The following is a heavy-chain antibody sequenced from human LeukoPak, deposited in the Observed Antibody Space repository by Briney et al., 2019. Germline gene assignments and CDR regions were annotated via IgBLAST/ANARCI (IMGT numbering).Heavy chain of an antibody. CDR1: GFTFSSYA. D-gene: IGHD3-10*01. CDR2: ISSNGGST. CDR3: AKVTYGSGTYGAFDL. Sequence: GGSLRLSCAASGFTFSSYAMHWVRQAPGKGLEYVSAISSNGGSTYYADSVKGRFTISRDNSKNTLYLQMNSLRAEDTAIYYCAKVTYGSGTYGAFDLWGQGTLVTVSS. J-gene: IGHJ4*02. V-gene: IGHV3-64*04.